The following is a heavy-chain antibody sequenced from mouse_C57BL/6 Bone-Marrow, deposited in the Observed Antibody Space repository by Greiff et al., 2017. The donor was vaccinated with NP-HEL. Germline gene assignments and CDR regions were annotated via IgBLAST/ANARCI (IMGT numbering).Heavy chain of an antibody. J-gene: IGHJ4*01. CDR3: ARVTTVVERGAMDY. CDR1: GFTFSSYA. D-gene: IGHD1-1*01. Sequence: EVQGVESGGGLVKPGGSLKLSCAASGFTFSSYAMSWVRQTPEKRLEWVATISDGGSYTYYPDNVKGRFTISRDNAKNNLYLQMSHLKSEDTAMYYCARVTTVVERGAMDYWGQGTSVTVSS. CDR2: ISDGGSYT. V-gene: IGHV5-4*01.